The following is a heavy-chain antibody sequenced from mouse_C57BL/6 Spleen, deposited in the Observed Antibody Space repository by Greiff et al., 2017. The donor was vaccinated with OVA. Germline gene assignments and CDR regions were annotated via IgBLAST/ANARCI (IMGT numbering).Heavy chain of an antibody. D-gene: IGHD2-1*01. Sequence: EVQLQQSGPELVKPGASVKISCKASGYTFTDYYMNWVKQSHGKSLEWIGDINPNNGGTSYNQKFKGKATLTVDKSSSTAYMELRSLTSEDSAVYYCARDWGIYYGNYGWFAYWGQGTLVTVSA. CDR2: INPNNGGT. V-gene: IGHV1-26*01. CDR3: ARDWGIYYGNYGWFAY. J-gene: IGHJ3*01. CDR1: GYTFTDYY.